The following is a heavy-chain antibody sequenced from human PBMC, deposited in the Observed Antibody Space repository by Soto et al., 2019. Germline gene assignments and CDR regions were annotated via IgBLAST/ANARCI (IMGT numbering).Heavy chain of an antibody. V-gene: IGHV1-69*01. CDR1: GGTFSSYA. CDR3: ARSGSLAGIQLWYFDH. J-gene: IGHJ4*02. D-gene: IGHD5-18*01. Sequence: QVQLVQSGAEVKKPGSSVKVSCKASGGTFSSYAISWVRQAPGQGLEWMGGIIPIFGTANYAQKFQGRVTITADESTRTAYMEVSSLRSEDTAVYYWARSGSLAGIQLWYFDHWGQGTLVTVSS. CDR2: IIPIFGTA.